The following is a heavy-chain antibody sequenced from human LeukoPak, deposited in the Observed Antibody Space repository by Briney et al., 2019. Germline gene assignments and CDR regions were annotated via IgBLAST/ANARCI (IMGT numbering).Heavy chain of an antibody. V-gene: IGHV3-23*01. CDR1: GFTFSNAY. CDR2: ISGSGGST. Sequence: GGSLRLSCAASGFTFSNAYMSWVRQAPGKGLEWVSAISGSGGSTYYADSVKGRFTISRDNSKNTLYLQMNSLRAEDTAVYYCAKDSAAAGTYYYYGMDVWGQGTTVTVSS. J-gene: IGHJ6*02. CDR3: AKDSAAAGTYYYYGMDV. D-gene: IGHD6-13*01.